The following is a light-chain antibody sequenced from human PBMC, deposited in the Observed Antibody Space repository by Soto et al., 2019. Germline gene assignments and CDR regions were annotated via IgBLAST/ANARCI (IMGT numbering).Light chain of an antibody. CDR2: DAS. Sequence: DIQMTQSPSTLSASVGDRVTITWRASQNINAWLAWYQQKPGKAPKLLISDASNLESGVSSRFSGSGYGTEFTLTISSLQPDDFATYYCQQFHTYYTFGQGTKLEIK. CDR1: QNINAW. V-gene: IGKV1-5*01. J-gene: IGKJ2*01. CDR3: QQFHTYYT.